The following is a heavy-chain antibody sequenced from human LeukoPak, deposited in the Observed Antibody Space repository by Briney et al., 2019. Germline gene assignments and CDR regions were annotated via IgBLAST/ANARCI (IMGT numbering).Heavy chain of an antibody. V-gene: IGHV5-51*01. D-gene: IGHD6-13*01. J-gene: IGHJ6*02. CDR1: GYSFTSYW. CDR3: ARQSSSSWTYYYYYYGMDV. Sequence: GESLKISCKGSGYSFTSYWIGWVRQMPGKGLEWMGIIYPGDSDTRYSPSFQCQVTISADKSISTAYLQWSSLKASDTAMYYCARQSSSSWTYYYYYYGMDVWGQGTTVTVSS. CDR2: IYPGDSDT.